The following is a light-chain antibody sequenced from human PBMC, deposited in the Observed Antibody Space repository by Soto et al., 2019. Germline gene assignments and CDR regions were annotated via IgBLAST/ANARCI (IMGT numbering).Light chain of an antibody. Sequence: EVVLTQSPATLSLSPGEKATLSCRASQDINTYLGWYQQKPGQPPRLLIYDASNRASGIPARFTGSGSGTDFTLTISSLEPEDFAVYFCQQRSSWPLTFGGGTKVDIK. V-gene: IGKV3-11*01. CDR1: QDINTY. CDR3: QQRSSWPLT. CDR2: DAS. J-gene: IGKJ4*02.